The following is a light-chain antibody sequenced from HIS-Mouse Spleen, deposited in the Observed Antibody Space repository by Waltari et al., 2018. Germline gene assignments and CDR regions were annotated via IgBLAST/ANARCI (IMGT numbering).Light chain of an antibody. CDR2: KDS. CDR1: VLATKY. V-gene: IGLV3-27*01. CDR3: YSAADNNVV. Sequence: SYELTQPSSVSVSPGQTARITCSGDVLATKYARWFQQKPGQAPVLVIYKDSERPSGIPARFSGSSSGTTVTLTIGGAQVEDEADYYCYSAADNNVVFGGGTKLTVL. J-gene: IGLJ2*01.